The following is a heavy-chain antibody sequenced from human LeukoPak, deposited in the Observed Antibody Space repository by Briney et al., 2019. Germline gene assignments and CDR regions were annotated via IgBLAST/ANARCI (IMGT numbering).Heavy chain of an antibody. Sequence: SETLSLTCTVSGGSISSGGYYWSWIRQHPGKGLEWIGYIYYSGSTYYNPSLKSRVTISVDTSKNQFSLKLSSVTVADTAVYYCARAPRGEAPYYFDYWGQGTLVTVSS. CDR2: IYYSGST. CDR3: ARAPRGEAPYYFDY. D-gene: IGHD3-16*01. CDR1: GGSISSGGYY. J-gene: IGHJ4*02. V-gene: IGHV4-31*03.